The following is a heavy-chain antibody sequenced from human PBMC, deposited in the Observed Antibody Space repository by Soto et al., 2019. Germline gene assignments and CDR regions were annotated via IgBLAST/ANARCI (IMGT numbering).Heavy chain of an antibody. CDR3: ARGDSGSVS. J-gene: IGHJ4*02. V-gene: IGHV4-34*01. CDR2: INHSGST. CDR1: GGSFSGYY. Sequence: QVQLQQWGAGLLKPSETLSLTCAVYGGSFSGYYWCWIRQPPGKGREWIGEINHSGSTNYNPSLKSRVTISVDTSKNQFTLKLSSVTAADTAVYYCARGDSGSVSWGQGTLVTVSS. D-gene: IGHD1-26*01.